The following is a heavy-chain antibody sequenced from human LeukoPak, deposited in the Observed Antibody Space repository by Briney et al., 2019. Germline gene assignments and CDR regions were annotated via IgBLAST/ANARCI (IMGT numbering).Heavy chain of an antibody. J-gene: IGHJ4*02. CDR2: ISSSSSYI. D-gene: IGHD3-22*01. CDR1: GFTFSSYS. CDR3: AKDPPYHYYDSSDYTHY. Sequence: PGGSLRLSCAASGFTFSSYSMNWVRQAPGKGLEWVSSISSSSSYIYYADSVKGRFTISRDNSKNTLYLQMNSLRAEDTAVYYCAKDPPYHYYDSSDYTHYWGQGTLVTVSS. V-gene: IGHV3-21*04.